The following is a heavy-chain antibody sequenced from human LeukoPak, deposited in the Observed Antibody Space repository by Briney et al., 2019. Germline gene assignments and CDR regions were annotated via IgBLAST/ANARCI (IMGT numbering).Heavy chain of an antibody. J-gene: IGHJ3*02. CDR3: VSGRLEYGDYAIGSGI. CDR1: GFTFSSYS. D-gene: IGHD3-10*01. Sequence: KAGGSLRLSCAASGFTFSSYSMIWVRQAPGKGLEWVSSISSNSAYIFYVDSVKGRFTISRDNAMQSLYLQMDTLRAEDTAVYYCVSGRLEYGDYAIGSGIWGQGTMVTVSS. CDR2: ISSNSAYI. V-gene: IGHV3-21*01.